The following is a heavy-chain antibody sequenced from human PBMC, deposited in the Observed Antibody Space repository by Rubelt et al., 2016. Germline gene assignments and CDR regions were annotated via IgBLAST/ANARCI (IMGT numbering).Heavy chain of an antibody. CDR2: VYYSGNT. J-gene: IGHJ4*02. Sequence: QVQLQESGPGLVKSSETLSLTCSVSGGSVSNDYWSWIRQTPTKGLEWIGYVYYSGNTNYNPSLKSRVTMTIDMSKNRFSLKLGSVTAADTAVYHCATLRTAAGTWPSSRDYWGQGTLVTVSS. D-gene: IGHD6-13*01. CDR1: GGSVSNDY. V-gene: IGHV4-59*02. CDR3: ATLRTAAGTWPSSRDY.